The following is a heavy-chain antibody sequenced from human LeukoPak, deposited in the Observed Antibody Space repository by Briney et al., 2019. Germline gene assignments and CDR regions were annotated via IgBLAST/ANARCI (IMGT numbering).Heavy chain of an antibody. CDR1: GGTFSSYA. V-gene: IGHV1-69*13. CDR3: ARERRLGYCSSTSCSSRYYFDY. CDR2: IIPIFGTA. J-gene: IGHJ4*02. D-gene: IGHD2-2*03. Sequence: ASVKVSCKASGGTFSSYAISWVRQAPGQGLEWMGGIIPIFGTANYAQKFQGRVTITADESTSTAYMELSSLRSEDTAVYYCARERRLGYCSSTSCSSRYYFDYWGQGTLATVSS.